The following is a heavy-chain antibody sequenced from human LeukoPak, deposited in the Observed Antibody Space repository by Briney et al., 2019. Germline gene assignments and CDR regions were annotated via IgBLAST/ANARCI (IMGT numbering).Heavy chain of an antibody. CDR3: ARDCSSSTCYLDH. V-gene: IGHV4-34*01. CDR1: DGSFSGYY. D-gene: IGHD2-2*01. CDR2: INHSGNT. Sequence: SETLSLTCAVFDGSFSGYYWSWIRQPPGKGLEWIGEINHSGNTNYNPSLKSRVTISVDTSKKQFSLKLTSVTAADTAVYYCARDCSSSTCYLDHWGQGTLVTVSS. J-gene: IGHJ4*02.